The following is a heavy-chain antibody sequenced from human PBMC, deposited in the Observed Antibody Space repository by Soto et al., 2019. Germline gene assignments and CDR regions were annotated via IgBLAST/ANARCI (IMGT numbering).Heavy chain of an antibody. Sequence: GSLRLSCAASGFSFSDYAMNWVRQAPGKGLEWLSSITSSGSIIYYADSVRGRFTTSRDNPENSLYLQVNSLRAEDTAVYYCARGAGYCANGVCDRFDLWGQGTLVTVSS. CDR2: ITSSGSII. J-gene: IGHJ4*02. CDR3: ARGAGYCANGVCDRFDL. D-gene: IGHD2-8*01. CDR1: GFSFSDYA. V-gene: IGHV3-21*06.